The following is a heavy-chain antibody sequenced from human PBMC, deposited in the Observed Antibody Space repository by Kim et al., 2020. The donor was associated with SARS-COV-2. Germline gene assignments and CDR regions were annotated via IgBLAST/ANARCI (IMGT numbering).Heavy chain of an antibody. D-gene: IGHD3-22*01. Sequence: GGSLRLSCAASGFTFSSYAMSWVRQAPGKGLEWVSAISGSGGSTYYADSVKGRFTISRDNSKNTLYLQMNSLRAEDTAVYYCAKVGYDSSGYFHFDYWGQGTLVTVSS. CDR3: AKVGYDSSGYFHFDY. CDR1: GFTFSSYA. J-gene: IGHJ4*02. CDR2: ISGSGGST. V-gene: IGHV3-23*01.